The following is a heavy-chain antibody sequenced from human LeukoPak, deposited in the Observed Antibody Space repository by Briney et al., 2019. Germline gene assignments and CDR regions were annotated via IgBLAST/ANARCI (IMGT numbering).Heavy chain of an antibody. Sequence: SETLSLTCAVSGYPISSAYYWGWIRQPPGKGLEWIGSIYHSGSTHYNPSLKSRVTISVDTSKNQFSLKLSSVTAADTAVYYCARNGTSGYFDYWGQGTLVTVSS. CDR1: GYPISSAYY. J-gene: IGHJ4*02. CDR3: ARNGTSGYFDY. D-gene: IGHD2-2*01. CDR2: IYHSGST. V-gene: IGHV4-38-2*01.